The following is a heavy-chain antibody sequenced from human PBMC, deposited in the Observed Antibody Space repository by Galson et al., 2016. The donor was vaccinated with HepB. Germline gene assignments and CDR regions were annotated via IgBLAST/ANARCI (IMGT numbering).Heavy chain of an antibody. V-gene: IGHV3-66*02. D-gene: IGHD4-17*01. CDR2: IYSGGDT. Sequence: SLRLSCAVSGFTVSSDYMGWVRQAPGKELEWVSVIYSGGDTYYADSVKGRFTISRDNSKNTLYLQMSSLRTEDTAVYFCARDPGLRNGLDVWGKGTTVTVSS. CDR3: ARDPGLRNGLDV. CDR1: GFTVSSDY. J-gene: IGHJ6*04.